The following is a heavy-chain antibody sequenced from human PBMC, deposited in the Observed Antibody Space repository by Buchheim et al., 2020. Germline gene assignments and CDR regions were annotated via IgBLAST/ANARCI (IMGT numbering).Heavy chain of an antibody. CDR3: ARFKGFGELFLGY. Sequence: EVQLVESGGGLLHPGGSLRLSCVVSGFTFTNYQMNWVRQAPGKGLEWVSYISSSGSTIYYADSVKGRFTISRDNAKNSLYLQMNSLRAEDTAVYYCARFKGFGELFLGYWGQGTL. D-gene: IGHD3-10*01. CDR1: GFTFTNYQ. J-gene: IGHJ4*02. CDR2: ISSSGSTI. V-gene: IGHV3-48*03.